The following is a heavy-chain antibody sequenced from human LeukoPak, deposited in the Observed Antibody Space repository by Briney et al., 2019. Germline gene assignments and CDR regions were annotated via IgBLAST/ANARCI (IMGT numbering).Heavy chain of an antibody. Sequence: PSETLSLTCTVSGGSISSYYWSWIRQPPGKGLEWIGYIYYSGRTNYNPSLKSRVTISVDTSKNQFSLKLSSVTAADTAVYYCARGITTPAPRRGVGATTSHDAFDIWGQGTMVTVSS. J-gene: IGHJ3*02. D-gene: IGHD1-26*01. V-gene: IGHV4-59*01. CDR3: ARGITTPAPRRGVGATTSHDAFDI. CDR2: IYYSGRT. CDR1: GGSISSYY.